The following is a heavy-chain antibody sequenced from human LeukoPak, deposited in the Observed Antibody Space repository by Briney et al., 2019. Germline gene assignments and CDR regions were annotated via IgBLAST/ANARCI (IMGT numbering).Heavy chain of an antibody. V-gene: IGHV1-69*04. Sequence: ASVKVSCKASGGIFSSFAISWVRQAPGQGLEWMGRVIPILGIANYAQKFQGRVTMTTDTSTSTAYMELRSLRSDDTAVYYCARDVGSSGASWFDPWGQGTLVTVSS. J-gene: IGHJ5*02. D-gene: IGHD1-26*01. CDR3: ARDVGSSGASWFDP. CDR1: GGIFSSFA. CDR2: VIPILGIA.